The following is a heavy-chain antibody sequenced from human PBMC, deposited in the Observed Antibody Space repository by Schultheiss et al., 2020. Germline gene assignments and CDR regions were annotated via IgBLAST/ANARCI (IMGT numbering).Heavy chain of an antibody. CDR1: GFTFSSYS. CDR3: ARTSTQGVNN. CDR2: ISYDGSNK. D-gene: IGHD3-10*01. V-gene: IGHV3-30*03. J-gene: IGHJ4*02. Sequence: GGSLRLSCAASGFTFSSYSMNWVRQAPGKGLEWVAVISYDGSNKYYADSVKGRFTISRDHSKNTIDLQMNNLRAEDTAVYYCARTSTQGVNNWGQGTLVTVSS.